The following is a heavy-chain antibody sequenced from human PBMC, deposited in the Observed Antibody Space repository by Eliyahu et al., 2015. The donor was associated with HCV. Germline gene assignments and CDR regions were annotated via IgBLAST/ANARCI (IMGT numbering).Heavy chain of an antibody. CDR2: IWNDGSTK. D-gene: IGHD3-3*01. CDR3: ARDLQGDFWSGFTPFWFDP. CDR1: GFNFSNFG. J-gene: IGHJ5*02. Sequence: QVKVVESGGGVVQPGRSLRLSCEASGFNFSNFGMHWVRQAPGKGLEWVAVIWNDGSTKYYGDSVKGRFTISRDISKKTLYLQMNSLRVDDTAVYYCARDLQGDFWSGFTPFWFDPRGKGTLVIVSS. V-gene: IGHV3-33*01.